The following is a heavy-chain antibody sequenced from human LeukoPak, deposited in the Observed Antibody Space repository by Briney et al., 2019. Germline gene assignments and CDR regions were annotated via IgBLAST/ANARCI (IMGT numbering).Heavy chain of an antibody. V-gene: IGHV4-59*01. CDR3: VRDGEGVAISVNYWFDP. CDR1: GGSITSYY. D-gene: IGHD3-10*01. J-gene: IGHJ5*02. Sequence: SETLSLTCTVSGGSITSYYWSWIRQPPGKGLEWIGYIFGGGTTNYNPSLKSRVTISVDTSKNQFSLKLNSVTAADTAVYYCVRDGEGVAISVNYWFDPWGQGTLVTVSS. CDR2: IFGGGTT.